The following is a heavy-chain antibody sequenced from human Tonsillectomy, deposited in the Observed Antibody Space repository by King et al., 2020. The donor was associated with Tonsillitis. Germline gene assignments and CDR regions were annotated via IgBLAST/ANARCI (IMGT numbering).Heavy chain of an antibody. J-gene: IGHJ5*02. CDR3: ARVTSYYYDSSGNWFDP. CDR2: IYYSGST. CDR1: GGSISSSSYY. Sequence: QLQESGPGLVKPSETLSLTCTVSGGSISSSSYYWGWIRQPPGKWLEWIGSIYYSGSTYYNPSLKSRVTISGDTSKNQFSLKLSSVTAADTAVYYCARVTSYYYDSSGNWFDPWGQGTLVTVSS. D-gene: IGHD3-22*01. V-gene: IGHV4-39*01.